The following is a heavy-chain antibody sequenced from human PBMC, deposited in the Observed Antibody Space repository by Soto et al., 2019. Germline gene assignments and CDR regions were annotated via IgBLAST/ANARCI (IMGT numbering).Heavy chain of an antibody. J-gene: IGHJ3*02. V-gene: IGHV4-31*03. Sequence: QVQLQESGPGLVKPSQTLSLTCTVSGGSISSGGYYWSWIRQHPGKGLEWIGYIYYSGSTYYNPSPKGRVXXSXDXXKNQCSLKLSSVTAADTAVYYWARVGEGGQDAFDIWGQGTMVTVSS. CDR1: GGSISSGGYY. CDR2: IYYSGST. CDR3: ARVGEGGQDAFDI. D-gene: IGHD3-16*01.